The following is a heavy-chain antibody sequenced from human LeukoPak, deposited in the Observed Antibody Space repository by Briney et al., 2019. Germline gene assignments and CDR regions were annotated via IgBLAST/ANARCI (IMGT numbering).Heavy chain of an antibody. CDR3: ARAPTNYDFWSGYAYYYGMDV. Sequence: ASVKVSCKASGYTFTGYYMHWVRQAPGQGLEWMGWVNPNSGGTNSAQKFQGRVTMTRDTSISTAYMELSGLRSDDTAMYYCARAPTNYDFWSGYAYYYGMDVWGQGTTVTVSS. V-gene: IGHV1-2*02. J-gene: IGHJ6*02. D-gene: IGHD3-3*01. CDR1: GYTFTGYY. CDR2: VNPNSGGT.